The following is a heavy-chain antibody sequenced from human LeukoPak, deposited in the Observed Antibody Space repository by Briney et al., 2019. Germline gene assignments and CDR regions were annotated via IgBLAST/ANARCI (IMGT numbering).Heavy chain of an antibody. D-gene: IGHD3-10*01. V-gene: IGHV3-66*01. CDR3: ARTVVWFGEDPLYYFDY. CDR1: GFTVSSNY. CDR2: IYSGGST. J-gene: IGHJ4*02. Sequence: PGGSLRLSCAASGFTVSSNYMNWVRQAPGNGLEWVSLIYSGGSTHYADSVKGRLTISRDNSKNTLYLQMNGLRAEDTAVYYCARTVVWFGEDPLYYFDYWGQGTLVTVSS.